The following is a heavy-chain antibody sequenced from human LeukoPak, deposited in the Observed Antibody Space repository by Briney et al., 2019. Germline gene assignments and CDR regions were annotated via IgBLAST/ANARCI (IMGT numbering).Heavy chain of an antibody. CDR3: ARERVIAAAGDGFDS. V-gene: IGHV3-48*02. Sequence: GESLRLSCAASGFTFSDYSMNWVRAAPGRGLEWVSYISSSSTTIFYADSVKGRSTISRDNAKNSLFLQMNGLRDEDTALYYCARERVIAAAGDGFDSWGQGTLVTVSS. CDR1: GFTFSDYS. J-gene: IGHJ4*02. CDR2: ISSSSTTI. D-gene: IGHD2-21*01.